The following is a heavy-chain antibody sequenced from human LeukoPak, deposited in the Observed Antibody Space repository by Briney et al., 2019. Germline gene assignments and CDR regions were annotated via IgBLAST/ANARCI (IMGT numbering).Heavy chain of an antibody. CDR2: ITAYNDNT. Sequence: ASVKVSCTASGSTFTSYGISWLRQAPGQRLEWMGWITAYNDNTNYAQKLQGRVTMTTDTSTSTAYMGLRSLRSDDTAVYYCARALLWFGEPSHIDYWGQGTLVTVSS. V-gene: IGHV1-18*01. CDR3: ARALLWFGEPSHIDY. CDR1: GSTFTSYG. D-gene: IGHD3-10*01. J-gene: IGHJ4*02.